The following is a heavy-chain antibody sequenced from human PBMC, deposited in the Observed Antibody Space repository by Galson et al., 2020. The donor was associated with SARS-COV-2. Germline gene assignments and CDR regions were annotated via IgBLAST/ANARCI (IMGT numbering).Heavy chain of an antibody. CDR2: IYYSGRT. Sequence: LTCTVSGGSTSSNTYYWGWIRQSPGKGLEWIGSIYYSGRTYYNPSLKSRATISVDTAKNQFSLKLSSVTAADTAVYYCARPSGIAFDIWGQGTMVTVSS. V-gene: IGHV4-39*01. J-gene: IGHJ3*02. CDR3: ARPSGIAFDI. CDR1: GGSTSSNTYY. D-gene: IGHD6-13*01.